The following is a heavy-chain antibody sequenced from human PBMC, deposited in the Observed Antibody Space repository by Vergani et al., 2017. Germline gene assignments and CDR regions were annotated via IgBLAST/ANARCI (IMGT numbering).Heavy chain of an antibody. CDR2: IKQDGSEK. J-gene: IGHJ4*02. CDR1: GFTFSSYW. CDR3: ARAYSSGWYYDY. Sequence: VHLEESGGGVIQPGRSLRLSCEASGFTFSSYWMSWVRQAPGKGLEGVANIKQDGSEKYYVDSVKGRFTISRDNAKNSLYLQMNSLRVEDTAVYYCARAYSSGWYYDYWGQGTLVTVSS. D-gene: IGHD6-19*01. V-gene: IGHV3-7*01.